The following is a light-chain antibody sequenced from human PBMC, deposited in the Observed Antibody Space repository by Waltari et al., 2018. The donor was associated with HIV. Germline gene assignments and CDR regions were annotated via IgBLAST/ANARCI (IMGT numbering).Light chain of an antibody. CDR1: NSNIATNT. CDR2: VND. V-gene: IGLV1-44*01. J-gene: IGLJ3*02. Sequence: QAVLTQPPSASGTPGQRVTISCSGSNSNIATNTVHWCQQVSGTAPKLLVYVNDQRPSGVPDRFSGSKSGTSASLAISGLQSDDEADYYCVVWDEVVNGWLFGGGTRLTVL. CDR3: VVWDEVVNGWL.